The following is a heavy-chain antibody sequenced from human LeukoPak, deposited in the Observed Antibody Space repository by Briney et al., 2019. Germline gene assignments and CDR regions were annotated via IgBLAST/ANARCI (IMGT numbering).Heavy chain of an antibody. J-gene: IGHJ4*02. V-gene: IGHV3-30*03. D-gene: IGHD2-21*01. CDR2: VSYDGSNK. CDR3: EHGWLASPRRIDY. Sequence: GGSLRLSCAASGFTFSSYGMHWVRQAPGKGLEWVAVVSYDGSNKYYADSVKGRFTISRDNSKNTLYLQLNSLRAEDTAVHYCEHGWLASPRRIDYWGQGPLVTVSS. CDR1: GFTFSSYG.